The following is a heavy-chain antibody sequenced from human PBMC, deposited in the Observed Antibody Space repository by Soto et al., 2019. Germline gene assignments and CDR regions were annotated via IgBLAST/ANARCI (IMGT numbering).Heavy chain of an antibody. J-gene: IGHJ4*02. CDR2: IYYTGTT. D-gene: IGHD3-10*01. CDR1: GGSISSYY. CDR3: ARDSILRVRAFDY. Sequence: DTLSLTCTVSGGSISSYYWSWIRQPPGKGLEWIGYIYYTGTTNYNPSLKSRVVMSLDTTKNHFSLKLSSVTAADTAVYYCARDSILRVRAFDYWGLGTLVTVSS. V-gene: IGHV4-59*01.